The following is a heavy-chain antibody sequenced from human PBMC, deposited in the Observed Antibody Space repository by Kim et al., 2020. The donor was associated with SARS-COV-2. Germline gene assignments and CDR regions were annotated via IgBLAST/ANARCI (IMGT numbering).Heavy chain of an antibody. CDR3: CRDTWTDRKSYYGMDV. J-gene: IGHJ6*02. CDR1: GFTFRDYA. Sequence: GGSLRLSCAASGFTFRDYAMSWFRRAPGEGLEWIGLIRSRAYGATPEYAASVKGRFTIPRDDSKNNVYLQMNSLKTEDTAVYYCCRDTWTDRKSYYGMDVWGQGTTVTVSS. V-gene: IGHV3-49*03. CDR2: IRSRAYGATP.